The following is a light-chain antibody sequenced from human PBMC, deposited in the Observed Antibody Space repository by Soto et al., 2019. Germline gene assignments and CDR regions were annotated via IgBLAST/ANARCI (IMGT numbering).Light chain of an antibody. V-gene: IGKV4-1*01. CDR2: WAS. J-gene: IGKJ2*01. Sequence: DIVMTQSPDSLAVSLGERATINCKSSRSVLYNSNNKNYLAWYQQKPGQPPKLLIYWASTRESGVPDRFSGSGSGTDFTLTISTLQAGDVAVYYCQQYYSTPYTFGQGTKLEIK. CDR3: QQYYSTPYT. CDR1: RSVLYNSNNKNY.